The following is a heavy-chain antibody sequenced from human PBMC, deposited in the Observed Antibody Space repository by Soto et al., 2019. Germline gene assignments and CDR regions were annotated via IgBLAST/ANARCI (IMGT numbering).Heavy chain of an antibody. D-gene: IGHD3-10*01. J-gene: IGHJ4*02. CDR2: INSDGSST. V-gene: IGHV3-74*01. Sequence: EVQLVESGGGLVQPGGSLRLSCAASGFTFSSYWMHWVRQAPGKGLVWVSRINSDGSSTSYADSVKGRFTISRDNAKNARYRKMNSMSAEDMAVYYCARVVWFGELIPFGYWGQGTLITVSS. CDR1: GFTFSSYW. CDR3: ARVVWFGELIPFGY.